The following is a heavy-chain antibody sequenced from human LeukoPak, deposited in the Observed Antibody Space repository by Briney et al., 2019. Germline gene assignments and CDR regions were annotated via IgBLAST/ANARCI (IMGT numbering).Heavy chain of an antibody. V-gene: IGHV4-4*07. CDR2: IYTSGST. Sequence: SETLSLTCTVSGGSISSYYWSWIRQPAGKGLEWIGRIYTSGSTNYNPSLKSRVTMSVDTSKNQFSLKLSSVTAADTAMYYCARGIVVVPAAIREGYYFDYWGQGTLVTVSS. CDR3: ARGIVVVPAAIREGYYFDY. J-gene: IGHJ4*02. CDR1: GGSISSYY. D-gene: IGHD2-2*01.